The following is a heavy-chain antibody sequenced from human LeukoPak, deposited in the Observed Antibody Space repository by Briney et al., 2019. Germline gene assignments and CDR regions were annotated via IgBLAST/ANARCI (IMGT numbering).Heavy chain of an antibody. CDR1: GGSIRRYY. Sequence: KPPQTPSLTSTVSGGSIRRYYWSSIRQPPGKGLEWSGYIYYRGSTNNNPSLKSLITISVDASKNQFSLKLSSVTAADTAVYYCARSWPIAAAGTHGGCFDPWGQGTLVTVSS. V-gene: IGHV4-59*01. D-gene: IGHD6-13*01. CDR3: ARSWPIAAAGTHGGCFDP. J-gene: IGHJ5*02. CDR2: IYYRGST.